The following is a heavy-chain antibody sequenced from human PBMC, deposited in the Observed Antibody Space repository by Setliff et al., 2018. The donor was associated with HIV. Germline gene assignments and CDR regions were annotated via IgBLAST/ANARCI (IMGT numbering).Heavy chain of an antibody. CDR3: ASLFHDTSAPWLYYFDY. V-gene: IGHV4-4*08. D-gene: IGHD3-22*01. CDR1: GDSSSNDY. J-gene: IGHJ4*02. CDR2: IHTSGRT. Sequence: SETLSLTCTVSGDSSSNDYWTWVRQPPGKGLEWIGNIHTSGRTNYNPSLKSRVTISVDRSKNQFSLNLSSVTAADTALYYCASLFHDTSAPWLYYFDYWGQGTLVTVSS.